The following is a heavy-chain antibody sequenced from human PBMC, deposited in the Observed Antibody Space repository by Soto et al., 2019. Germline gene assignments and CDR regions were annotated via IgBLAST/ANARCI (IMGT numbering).Heavy chain of an antibody. D-gene: IGHD1-26*01. CDR1: GYTFTSYA. V-gene: IGHV1-3*01. J-gene: IGHJ4*02. Sequence: ASVKVSCKASGYTFTSYAMHWVRQAPGQRLEWMGWINAGNGNTKYSQKFQGRVTITRDTSASTAYMELSSLRSEDTAVYYCARVAATKEKPPHFDYWGQGTLVTVSS. CDR2: INAGNGNT. CDR3: ARVAATKEKPPHFDY.